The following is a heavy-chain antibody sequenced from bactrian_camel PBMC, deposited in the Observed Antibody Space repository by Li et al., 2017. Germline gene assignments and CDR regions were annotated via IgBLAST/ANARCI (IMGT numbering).Heavy chain of an antibody. V-gene: IGHV3S31*01. Sequence: DVQLVESGGGSVQAGGSLRLSCSVSGDNYNSYCVGWFRQAPGKVREGVAVITRIHGGTEYAESAKGRFTISRDRADNTLVLQMNDLKPEDSAKYYCAADWGFQNTYCSGRYSHPNPHLGIWGRGTQVTVS. CDR2: ITRIHGGT. J-gene: IGHJ6*01. CDR3: AADWGFQNTYCSGRYSHPNPHLGI. D-gene: IGHD2*01. CDR1: GDNYNSYC.